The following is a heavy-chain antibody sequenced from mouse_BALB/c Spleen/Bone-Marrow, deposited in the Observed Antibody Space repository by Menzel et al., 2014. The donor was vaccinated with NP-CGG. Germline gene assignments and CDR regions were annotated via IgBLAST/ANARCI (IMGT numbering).Heavy chain of an antibody. J-gene: IGHJ4*01. CDR2: INPSNGGT. D-gene: IGHD2-4*01. Sequence: LQESGAELVKPGASVKLSCKASGYTFTNYYIYWVKQRPGQGLEWIGEINPSNGGTNFNEKFKSKATLTVDKSSSTAKMQLSSLTSEDSAVYYCTIVDLLYYYVMDYWGQGTSVTVSS. CDR3: TIVDLLYYYVMDY. CDR1: GYTFTNYY. V-gene: IGHV1S16*01.